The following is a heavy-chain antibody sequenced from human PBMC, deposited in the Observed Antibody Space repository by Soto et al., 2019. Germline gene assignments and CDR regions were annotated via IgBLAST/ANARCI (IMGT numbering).Heavy chain of an antibody. CDR2: IYYTGST. Sequence: QVQLQESGPRLVKPSETLSLTCSVSGGSINNYYWNWVRQTPGKGLEWFGYIYYTGSTHYNPSLKSRVTMSVDTSKNQFSLRLTSVTAADTAVYFCAREGILLLGAFDIWGQGTVVTVSS. CDR1: GGSINNYY. V-gene: IGHV4-59*01. D-gene: IGHD3-9*01. CDR3: AREGILLLGAFDI. J-gene: IGHJ3*02.